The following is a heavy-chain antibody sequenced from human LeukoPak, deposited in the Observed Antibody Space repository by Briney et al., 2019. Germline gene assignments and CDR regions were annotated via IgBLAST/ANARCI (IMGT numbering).Heavy chain of an antibody. V-gene: IGHV4-59*01. CDR1: GGSISSYH. J-gene: IGHJ4*02. D-gene: IGHD6-19*01. CDR3: ARSAVYSSGWFDY. CDR2: IYYSGST. Sequence: PSETLSLTCTVSGGSISSYHWSWLRQSPGKGLEWLGYIYYSGSTNHNPSLKSRVTISVDTSKNQFSLKLNSVTAADTAVYYCARSAVYSSGWFDYWGQGALVTVSS.